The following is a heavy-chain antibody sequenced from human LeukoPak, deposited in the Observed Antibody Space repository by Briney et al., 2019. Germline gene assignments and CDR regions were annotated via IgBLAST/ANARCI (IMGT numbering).Heavy chain of an antibody. CDR1: GDSINSGGSY. Sequence: MASETLSLTCTVSGDSINSGGSYWSWIRQPPGKGLEWIGYIYHTGDTFYNPSLKSRVTISLDRSQNQFSLSLTSMTAADTAVYYCARDDGSSGVDHWGQGTLVTVSS. V-gene: IGHV4-30-2*01. CDR2: IYHTGDT. CDR3: ARDDGSSGVDH. D-gene: IGHD1-26*01. J-gene: IGHJ4*02.